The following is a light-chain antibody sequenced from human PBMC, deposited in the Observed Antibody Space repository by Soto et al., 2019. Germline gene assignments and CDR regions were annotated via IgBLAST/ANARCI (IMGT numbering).Light chain of an antibody. CDR2: DVT. Sequence: QSALTQPRSVSGSPGQSVTISCAGTSSDVGAYNWVSWYQQHPGKVPKLIIYDVTRRPSGVPDRFSGSKSGNTASLTISGLQADDEADDYCCSYAGSYTLVFGGGTKLTVL. J-gene: IGLJ3*02. V-gene: IGLV2-11*01. CDR1: SSDVGAYNW. CDR3: CSYAGSYTLV.